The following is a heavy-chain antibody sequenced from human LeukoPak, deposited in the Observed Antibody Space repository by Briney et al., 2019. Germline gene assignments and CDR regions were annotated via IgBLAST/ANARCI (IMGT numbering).Heavy chain of an antibody. V-gene: IGHV3-30-3*01. J-gene: IGHJ5*02. CDR3: ARGSRITMIVVVQGWFDP. Sequence: GGSLRLSCAASGFTFSSYAMHWVRQAPGKGLEWVAVISYDGSNKYYAASVKGRFTIPRDNSKNTLYLQMNSLRAEDTAVYYCARGSRITMIVVVQGWFDPWGQGTLATVSS. CDR2: ISYDGSNK. D-gene: IGHD3-22*01. CDR1: GFTFSSYA.